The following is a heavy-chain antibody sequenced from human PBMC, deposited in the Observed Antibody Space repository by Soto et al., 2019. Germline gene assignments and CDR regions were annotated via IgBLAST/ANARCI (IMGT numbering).Heavy chain of an antibody. CDR3: ARDLAGLGLYYFDY. V-gene: IGHV4-39*07. CDR2: IYYSGST. J-gene: IGHJ4*02. CDR1: GGSISSSSYY. D-gene: IGHD6-19*01. Sequence: PSETLSLTCTVSGGSISSSSYYWGWIRQPPGKGLEWIGSIYYSGSTYYNPSLKSRVTISVDTSKNQFSLKLSSVTAADTAVYYCARDLAGLGLYYFDYWGQGTLVTVSS.